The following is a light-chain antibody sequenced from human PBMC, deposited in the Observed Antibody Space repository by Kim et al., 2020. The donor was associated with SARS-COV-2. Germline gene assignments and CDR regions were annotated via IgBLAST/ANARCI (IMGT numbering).Light chain of an antibody. Sequence: AIRMTQSPSSFSASTGDRVTITCRASQGISSYLAWYQQKPGKAPKLLIYAASTLQSGVPSRFSGSGSGTDFTLTISCLQSEDFATYHCQQYYSYPPAFGQGTKLEI. CDR1: QGISSY. CDR2: AAS. CDR3: QQYYSYPPA. V-gene: IGKV1-8*01. J-gene: IGKJ2*01.